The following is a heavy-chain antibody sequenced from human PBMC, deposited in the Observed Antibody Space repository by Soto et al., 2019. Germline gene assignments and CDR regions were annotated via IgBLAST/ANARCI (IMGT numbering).Heavy chain of an antibody. CDR2: IYSGGST. Sequence: GGSLRLSCAASGFTVSSNYMSWVRQAPGKGLEWVSVIYSGGSTYYADSVKGRFTISRDNSKNTLYLQMNSLRAEDTAVYYCARAPSNYDFWSGQYYYYYGMDVWGQGTTVTVSS. CDR3: ARAPSNYDFWSGQYYYYYGMDV. V-gene: IGHV3-53*01. J-gene: IGHJ6*02. D-gene: IGHD3-3*01. CDR1: GFTVSSNY.